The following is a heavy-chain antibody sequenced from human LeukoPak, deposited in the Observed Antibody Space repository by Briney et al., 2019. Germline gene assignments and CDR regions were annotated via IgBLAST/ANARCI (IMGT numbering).Heavy chain of an antibody. CDR1: GVSISSGSYY. D-gene: IGHD3-3*01. J-gene: IGHJ5*02. CDR3: ARGRVLRFSP. V-gene: IGHV4-61*02. CDR2: IYTSGST. Sequence: PSETLSLTCTVSGVSISSGSYYWSWIRQPAGKGLEWIGRIYTSGSTNYNPSLKSRVTISVDTSKNQFSLKLSSVTAADTALYYCARGRVLRFSPWGQGTLVTVSS.